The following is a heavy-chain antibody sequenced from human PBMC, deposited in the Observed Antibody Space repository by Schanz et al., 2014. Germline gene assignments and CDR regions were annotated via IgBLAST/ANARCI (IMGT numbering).Heavy chain of an antibody. J-gene: IGHJ4*02. D-gene: IGHD5-12*01. V-gene: IGHV3-23*04. CDR2: ISASGGTT. CDR3: ARKVVATIGGYYDN. CDR1: GFTLSNYA. Sequence: EVQLVESGGGLVEPGGSLRLSCAASGFTLSNYAMSWVRQAPGKGLEWVSAISASGGTTYYADSVKGRFTISRDNSKNTLYLQMNTLRAEDTAVYYCARKVVATIGGYYDNWGQGTLVIVSS.